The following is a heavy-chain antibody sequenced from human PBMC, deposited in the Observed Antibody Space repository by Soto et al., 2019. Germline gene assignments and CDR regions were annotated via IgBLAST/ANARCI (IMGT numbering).Heavy chain of an antibody. CDR3: ARDWFDA. Sequence: PXESLGLSCVASGFTFSNYWMSGVRQAPGKGLEWVANMKKDGSQKYYVDSVKGRFTISRDNARNSLYLQMNSLRVEDTAVYYCARDWFDAWGQGTLVTVSS. V-gene: IGHV3-7*01. CDR1: GFTFSNYW. CDR2: MKKDGSQK. J-gene: IGHJ5*02.